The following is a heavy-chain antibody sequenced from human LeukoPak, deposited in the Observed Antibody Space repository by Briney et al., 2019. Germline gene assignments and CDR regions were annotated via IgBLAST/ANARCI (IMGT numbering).Heavy chain of an antibody. CDR1: GFTFSSYG. CDR2: ISSPSGNT. Sequence: ASVKVSCKASGFTFSSYGISWVRQAPGQGLEWMGWISSPSGNTNYAQKFQGRVTMTTDKSTSTAYMELRSLRSDDTAVYYCAREHPHFGELWNDYWGQGTPVTVSS. V-gene: IGHV1-18*01. J-gene: IGHJ4*02. CDR3: AREHPHFGELWNDY. D-gene: IGHD3-10*01.